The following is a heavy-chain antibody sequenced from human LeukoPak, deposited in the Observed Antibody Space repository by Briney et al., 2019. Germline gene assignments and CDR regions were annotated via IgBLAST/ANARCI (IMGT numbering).Heavy chain of an antibody. Sequence: GGSLRLSCVTSGFTYDTYGMSWVRQPPGKGLEWVSSIFPSGGEIHYADSVRGRFTISRDNSKSTLSLQMNSLRAEDTAIYYCATYRQVLLPFESWGQGTLVTVSS. D-gene: IGHD2-8*02. CDR1: GFTYDTYG. J-gene: IGHJ4*02. CDR2: IFPSGGEI. CDR3: ATYRQVLLPFES. V-gene: IGHV3-23*01.